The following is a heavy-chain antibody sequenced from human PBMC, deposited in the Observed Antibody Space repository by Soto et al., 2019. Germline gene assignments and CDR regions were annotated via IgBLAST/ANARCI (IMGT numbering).Heavy chain of an antibody. V-gene: IGHV4-59*01. Sequence: SETLSLTCTVSGGSISSYYWSWIRQPPGKGLEWIGYIYYSGSTNYNPSLKSRVTISVDTSKNQFSLKLSSVTAADTAVYYCASTLRYCSGGSCYLPFAYWGQGTLVTVSS. J-gene: IGHJ4*02. CDR3: ASTLRYCSGGSCYLPFAY. D-gene: IGHD2-15*01. CDR2: IYYSGST. CDR1: GGSISSYY.